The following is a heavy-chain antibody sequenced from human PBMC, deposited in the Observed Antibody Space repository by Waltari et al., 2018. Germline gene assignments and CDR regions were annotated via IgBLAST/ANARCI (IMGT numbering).Heavy chain of an antibody. CDR3: AREYCGSGNCPGGWYFDL. D-gene: IGHD2-21*01. J-gene: IGHJ2*01. CDR2: SVVFGDT. Sequence: EMRLVESGGDLVQPGGSLRLSCAASGFTSSSYDFHWVRQTAGRLGWVSGSVVFGDTYYSASGKGRFTISRENARNSLYLQMDSLGVGDTAIYYCAREYCGSGNCPGGWYFDLWGRGTLVTVSS. CDR1: GFTSSSYD. V-gene: IGHV3-13*01.